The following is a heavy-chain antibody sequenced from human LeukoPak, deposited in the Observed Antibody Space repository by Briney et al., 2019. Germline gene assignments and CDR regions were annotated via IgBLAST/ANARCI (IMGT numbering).Heavy chain of an antibody. V-gene: IGHV4-39*01. CDR3: ARLAYDILTGYPADAFDI. J-gene: IGHJ3*02. D-gene: IGHD3-9*01. Sequence: TSETLSLTCTVSGGSISSSSYYWGGIRQPPGKGLEWIGSIYYSGSTYYNPSLKSRVTISVDTSENQFSLKLSSVTAADTAVYYCARLAYDILTGYPADAFDIWGQGTMVTVPS. CDR1: GGSISSSSYY. CDR2: IYYSGST.